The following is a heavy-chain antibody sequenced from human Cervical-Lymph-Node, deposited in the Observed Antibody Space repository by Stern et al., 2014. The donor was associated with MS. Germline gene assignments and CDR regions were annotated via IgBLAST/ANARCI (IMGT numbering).Heavy chain of an antibody. CDR3: ATAGPAFWFDP. J-gene: IGHJ5*02. CDR2: INPYSGVT. Sequence: VQLEESGAEVKKPGASVRLSCKASGYVFTAYYIHWVRQAPGQGLEWLVLINPYSGVTDYAHKFQGSVTLSRDKSITTAYMEVNRLTSDDTAIYYCATAGPAFWFDPWGQGTLVTVSS. V-gene: IGHV1-2*06. CDR1: GYVFTAYY. D-gene: IGHD3-3*02.